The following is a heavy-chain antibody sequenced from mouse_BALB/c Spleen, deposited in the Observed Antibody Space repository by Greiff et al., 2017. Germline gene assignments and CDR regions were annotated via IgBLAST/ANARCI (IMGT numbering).Heavy chain of an antibody. CDR3: AREEGYYGSPYYFDY. J-gene: IGHJ2*01. Sequence: VQRVESGPGLVAPSQSLSITCTVSGFSLTSYGVHWVRQPPGKGLEWLGVIWAGGSTNYNSALMSRLSISKDNSKSQVFLKMNSLQTDDTAMYYCAREEGYYGSPYYFDYWGQGTTLTVSS. CDR2: IWAGGST. V-gene: IGHV2-9*02. CDR1: GFSLTSYG. D-gene: IGHD1-1*01.